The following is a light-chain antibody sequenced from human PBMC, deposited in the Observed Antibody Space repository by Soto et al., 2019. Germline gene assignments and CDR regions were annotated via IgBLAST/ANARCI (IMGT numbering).Light chain of an antibody. CDR1: SSDVGGYNY. V-gene: IGLV2-14*01. CDR2: EVN. J-gene: IGLJ1*01. CDR3: SSYTSSSALYV. Sequence: QSALTQPPSASGSPGQSVTISCTGTSSDVGGYNYVSWYQQEPGKAPKLMIYEVNNRPSGVSNRFSGSKSGNTASLTISGLQAEDEADYYCSSYTSSSALYVFGTGTKVTVL.